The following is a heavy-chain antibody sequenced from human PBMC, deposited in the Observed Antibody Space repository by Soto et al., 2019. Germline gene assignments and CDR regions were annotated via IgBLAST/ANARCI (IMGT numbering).Heavy chain of an antibody. CDR1: GFTFSSYA. Sequence: EVQLLESGGGLVQPGGSLRLSCAASGFTFSSYAMRWVRQAPGKGLEWVSAISGSGGSTYYADSVKGRFTISRDNSKNTLYLQMNSLRAEDTAVYYCAKDPFRQGGTSYYFDYWGQGTLVTVSS. CDR3: AKDPFRQGGTSYYFDY. D-gene: IGHD2-15*01. CDR2: ISGSGGST. J-gene: IGHJ4*02. V-gene: IGHV3-23*01.